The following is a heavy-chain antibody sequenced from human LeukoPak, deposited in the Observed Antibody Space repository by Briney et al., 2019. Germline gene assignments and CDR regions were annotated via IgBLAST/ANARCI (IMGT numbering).Heavy chain of an antibody. J-gene: IGHJ6*02. D-gene: IGHD4-11*01. CDR3: ARAYSNYESPPLYYYYGMDV. V-gene: IGHV4-34*01. CDR1: GGSFSGYY. CDR2: INHSGST. Sequence: SETLSLTCAVYGGSFSGYYWSWIRQPPGKGLEWIGEINHSGSTNYNPSLKSRVTISVDTSKNQFSLKLSSVTAADTAVYYCARAYSNYESPPLYYYYGMDVWGQGTTVTVSS.